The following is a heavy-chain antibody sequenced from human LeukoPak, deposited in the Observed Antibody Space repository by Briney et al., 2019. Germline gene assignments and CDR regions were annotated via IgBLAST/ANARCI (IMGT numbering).Heavy chain of an antibody. V-gene: IGHV3-23*01. Sequence: GGSLRLSCAASGFTFSSYAMSWVRQAPGKGLEWVSVISGSGGSTYYADSVKGRFTISRDNAKNSLYLQMNSLRAEDTAVYYCARDPKTYYYDSSGYWYFDLWGRGTLVTVSS. CDR3: ARDPKTYYYDSSGYWYFDL. CDR1: GFTFSSYA. CDR2: ISGSGGST. D-gene: IGHD3-22*01. J-gene: IGHJ2*01.